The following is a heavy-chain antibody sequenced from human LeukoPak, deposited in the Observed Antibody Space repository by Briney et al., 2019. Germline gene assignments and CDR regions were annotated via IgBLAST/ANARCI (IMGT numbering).Heavy chain of an antibody. CDR3: AREEGYSYGPRAYYYGMDV. D-gene: IGHD5-18*01. Sequence: SQTLSLTCAISGDSVSSNSAAWNWIRQSPSRGLEWLGRTYYRSKWYNDYAVSVKSRITINPDTSKNQFSLQLNSVTPEDTAVYYCAREEGYSYGPRAYYYGMDVWGQGTTVAVSS. CDR2: TYYRSKWYN. V-gene: IGHV6-1*01. CDR1: GDSVSSNSAA. J-gene: IGHJ6*02.